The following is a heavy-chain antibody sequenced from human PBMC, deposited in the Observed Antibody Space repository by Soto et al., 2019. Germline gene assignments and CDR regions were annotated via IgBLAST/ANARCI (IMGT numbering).Heavy chain of an antibody. Sequence: GGSLRLSCAASGFTFSSYEMNWVRQAPGKGLEWVSYISSTGSTVYYSDSVKGRFAISRDNAKNSLYLQMNSLRAGDTAVYYCARHRKSGSDNAFDMWGLGTMVTV. CDR3: ARHRKSGSDNAFDM. CDR2: ISSTGSTV. J-gene: IGHJ3*02. CDR1: GFTFSSYE. V-gene: IGHV3-48*03. D-gene: IGHD5-12*01.